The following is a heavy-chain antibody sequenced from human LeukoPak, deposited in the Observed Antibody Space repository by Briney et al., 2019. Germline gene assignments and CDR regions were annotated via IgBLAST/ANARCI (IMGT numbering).Heavy chain of an antibody. CDR1: AFPLSNYA. CDR2: IWYDGSDK. J-gene: IGHJ6*02. V-gene: IGHV3-33*01. D-gene: IGHD3/OR15-3a*01. CDR3: ARGPPGDFWTYDYYYYGMDV. Sequence: SGGSLRLSCAASAFPLSNYAMRWVRQDPDKGLEWVAVIWYDGSDKYYGESLKGRFTISRDNSKNTLYLQMNSLRAEDAAVYCCARGPPGDFWTYDYYYYGMDVWGQGTTVTVSS.